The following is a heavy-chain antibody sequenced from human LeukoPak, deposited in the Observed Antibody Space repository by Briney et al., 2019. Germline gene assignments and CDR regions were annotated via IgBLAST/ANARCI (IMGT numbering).Heavy chain of an antibody. J-gene: IGHJ4*02. CDR1: GFTFSDYY. D-gene: IGHD5-24*01. V-gene: IGHV3-11*01. CDR3: ARSRDGYNAAVDY. CDR2: ISSSGSTI. Sequence: PGGSLRLSCAASGFTFSDYYMSWIRQAPGKGLEWVSYISSSGSTIYYADSVKGRSTISRDNAKNSLYLQMNSLRAEDTAVYYCARSRDGYNAAVDYWGQGTLVTVSS.